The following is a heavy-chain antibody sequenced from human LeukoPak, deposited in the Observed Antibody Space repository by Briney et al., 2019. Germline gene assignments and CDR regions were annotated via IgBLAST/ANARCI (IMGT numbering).Heavy chain of an antibody. J-gene: IGHJ6*04. V-gene: IGHV1-69*13. CDR1: GGTFSSYA. CDR2: IIPIFGTA. Sequence: ASVKVSCKASGGTFSSYAISWVRQAPGQGLEWMGGIIPIFGTANYAQKFQGRVTITADESTSTAYMELSSLRSEDTAVYYRARAIRYFDWLLPFGMDVWGKGTTVTVSS. CDR3: ARAIRYFDWLLPFGMDV. D-gene: IGHD3-9*01.